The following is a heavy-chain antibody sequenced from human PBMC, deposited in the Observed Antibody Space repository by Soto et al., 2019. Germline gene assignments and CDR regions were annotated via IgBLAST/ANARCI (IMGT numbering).Heavy chain of an antibody. Sequence: QVQLQQSGPGLVKPSQTLSLTCVISGDSVSSNSAAWNWIRQSPSRGLEWLGRKYYRSKWYNDSSVSVKSRIPITPATSKNHFSLQLNSVTPEDTAVYYCARVVAVAGYAYAFDIWGQGTMVTVSS. V-gene: IGHV6-1*01. J-gene: IGHJ3*02. CDR2: KYYRSKWYN. CDR3: ARVVAVAGYAYAFDI. D-gene: IGHD6-19*01. CDR1: GDSVSSNSAA.